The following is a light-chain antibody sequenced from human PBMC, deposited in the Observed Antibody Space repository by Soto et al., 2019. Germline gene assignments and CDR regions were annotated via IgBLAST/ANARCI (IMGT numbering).Light chain of an antibody. CDR2: GAS. Sequence: IGMTQSPATLSVSPGERATLSCRASQSVSSNLAWYQQKPGQAPRLLIHGASTRATDISARSSASGSGTEYTLTISSWQFNDFAVVYYQQYNDWSRTFGQGTNVEIK. CDR1: QSVSSN. V-gene: IGKV3-15*01. CDR3: QQYNDWSRT. J-gene: IGKJ1*01.